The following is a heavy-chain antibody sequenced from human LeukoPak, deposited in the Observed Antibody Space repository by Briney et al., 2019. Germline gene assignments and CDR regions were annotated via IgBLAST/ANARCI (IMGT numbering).Heavy chain of an antibody. J-gene: IGHJ4*02. D-gene: IGHD2-21*02. CDR1: GFTFSNYG. Sequence: PGGSLRLSCAASGFTFSNYGMSWVRQAPGKGLEWVSVIRGSGGGTYYADSVKGRFTISRYNSKNTVYLQMNSLRAEDTAVYYCVKARMPHCGTDCLESWGQGTLVTVSS. CDR2: IRGSGGGT. V-gene: IGHV3-23*01. CDR3: VKARMPHCGTDCLES.